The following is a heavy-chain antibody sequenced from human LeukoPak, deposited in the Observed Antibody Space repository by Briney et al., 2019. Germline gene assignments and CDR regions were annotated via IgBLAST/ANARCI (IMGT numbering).Heavy chain of an antibody. CDR1: GFTFSSYW. D-gene: IGHD5-18*01. Sequence: PGGSLRLSCAASGFTFSSYWMSWVRQAPGKGLEWVANIKQDGSEKYYVDSVKGRFTISRDNAKNSLYLQMNSLRAEDTAVYYCARSVDTAMAYYYYYMDVWGKGTTVTLSS. CDR3: ARSVDTAMAYYYYYMDV. CDR2: IKQDGSEK. V-gene: IGHV3-7*01. J-gene: IGHJ6*03.